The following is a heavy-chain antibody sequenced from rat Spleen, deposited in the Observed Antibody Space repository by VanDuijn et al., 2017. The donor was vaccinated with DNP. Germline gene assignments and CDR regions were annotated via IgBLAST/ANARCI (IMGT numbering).Heavy chain of an antibody. CDR2: IIYDGSRT. CDR3: STLNYYASLSEYFDY. D-gene: IGHD1-12*01. V-gene: IGHV5S10*01. Sequence: EVQLVESGGGLVQPGRSLKLSCVASGFSFSDYNMAWVRQAPKKGLEWVATIIYDGSRTYYRDSVKGRFTISRDNAKSTLYLQMDSLRSEDTATYFCSTLNYYASLSEYFDYWGQGVMVTVSS. CDR1: GFSFSDYN. J-gene: IGHJ2*01.